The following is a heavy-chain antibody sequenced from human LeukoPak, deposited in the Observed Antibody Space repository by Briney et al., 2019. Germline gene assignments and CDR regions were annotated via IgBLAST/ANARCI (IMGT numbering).Heavy chain of an antibody. CDR2: MNPNSGNT. J-gene: IGHJ6*02. Sequence: ASVKVSCKASGYTFTSYDINWVRQATEQGLEWMGWMNPNSGNTGYAQKFQGRVTMTRNTSISTAYMELSSLRSEDTAVYYCARGGDRYCSGGSCHKYYYGMDVWGQGTTVTVSS. CDR3: ARGGDRYCSGGSCHKYYYGMDV. CDR1: GYTFTSYD. D-gene: IGHD2-15*01. V-gene: IGHV1-8*01.